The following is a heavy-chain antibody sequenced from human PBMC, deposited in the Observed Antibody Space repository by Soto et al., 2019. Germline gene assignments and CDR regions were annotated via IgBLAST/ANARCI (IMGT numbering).Heavy chain of an antibody. Sequence: EVQLVESGGGLVQPGGSLRLSCAASGFTFSSYSMNWVRQAPGKGLEWVSYISSSSSTIYYADSVKGRFTISRDNAKNSLYLQMNSLRAEDTAVYYCARGMAPGIAVADPFDCWGQGTLVTVSS. J-gene: IGHJ4*02. CDR1: GFTFSSYS. CDR2: ISSSSSTI. V-gene: IGHV3-48*01. CDR3: ARGMAPGIAVADPFDC. D-gene: IGHD6-19*01.